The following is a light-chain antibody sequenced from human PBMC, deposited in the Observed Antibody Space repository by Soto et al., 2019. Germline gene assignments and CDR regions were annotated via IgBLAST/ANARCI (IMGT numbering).Light chain of an antibody. J-gene: IGKJ4*01. CDR3: QQYHSYPIT. CDR1: QSIGSW. Sequence: DIEMTQSPSTLSASVGDRVTITCRASQSIGSWLAWYQQRPGKAPNLLISHASTLESGVPSRFSGGGSGTDFTLTISTLQPDDYATYFCQQYHSYPITFGGGTKVDI. CDR2: HAS. V-gene: IGKV1-5*01.